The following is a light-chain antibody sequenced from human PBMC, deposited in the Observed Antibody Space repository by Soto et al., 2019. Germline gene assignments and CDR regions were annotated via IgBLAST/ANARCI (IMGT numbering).Light chain of an antibody. Sequence: QAVVTQSPSASASLGASVKLTCTLSSGHSSYAIAWHQQQPEKGPRYLMKVNSDGSHSKGDGIPDRFSGSSSRAERYLTISSLQSEDEADYYCQTWGTGILVFGGGTKLTVL. CDR2: VNSDGSH. V-gene: IGLV4-69*01. CDR1: SGHSSYA. CDR3: QTWGTGILV. J-gene: IGLJ3*02.